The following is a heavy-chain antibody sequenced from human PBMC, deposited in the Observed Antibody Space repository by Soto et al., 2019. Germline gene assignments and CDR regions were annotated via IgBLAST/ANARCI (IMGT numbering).Heavy chain of an antibody. D-gene: IGHD2-21*02. CDR3: AKDQGTYCGGDCYSGAFGI. V-gene: IGHV3-23*01. CDR1: GFTFSSYA. Sequence: PGGSLRLSCAASGFTFSSYAMSWVRQAPGKGLEWVSAISGSGGSTYYADSVKGRFTISRDNSKNTLYLQMNSLRAEDTAVYYCAKDQGTYCGGDCYSGAFGIWGQGTMVTVSS. J-gene: IGHJ3*02. CDR2: ISGSGGST.